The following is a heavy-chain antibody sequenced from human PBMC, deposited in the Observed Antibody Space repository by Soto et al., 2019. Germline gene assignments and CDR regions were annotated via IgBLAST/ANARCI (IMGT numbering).Heavy chain of an antibody. J-gene: IGHJ4*02. CDR3: SREFQVHTPAFVS. CDR1: GGTFNTYA. D-gene: IGHD3-10*01. CDR2: ISPMFGAA. V-gene: IGHV1-69*19. Sequence: QVQLVQSGAEMKKPGSSVKVSCQSSGGTFNTYAMNWVRQAPGQGPEWMGDISPMFGAANYAPKFQGRVTITADESTGTSYMQLSSLTSEETALYFCSREFQVHTPAFVSWGQGTMVTVSS.